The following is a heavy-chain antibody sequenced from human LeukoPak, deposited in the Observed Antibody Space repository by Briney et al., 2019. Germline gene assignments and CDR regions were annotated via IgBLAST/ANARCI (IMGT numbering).Heavy chain of an antibody. V-gene: IGHV5-51*01. Sequence: GESLKISCKGSVCSFTSYWIGWVRQMPGKGLEWMGIMYAGDADTRDSPSFQGQVTLSADQSISTAYLQWSSLKASDTAMYYCARQAGSGSSSWFDPWGQGTLVTVSS. CDR2: MYAGDADT. CDR3: ARQAGSGSSSWFDP. D-gene: IGHD1-26*01. J-gene: IGHJ5*02. CDR1: VCSFTSYW.